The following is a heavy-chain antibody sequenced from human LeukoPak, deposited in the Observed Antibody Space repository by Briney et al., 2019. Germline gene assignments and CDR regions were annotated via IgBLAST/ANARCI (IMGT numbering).Heavy chain of an antibody. Sequence: GGSLRLSCAASGFTFSSYGMHWVRQAPGKGLEWVAVISYDGSNKYYADSVKGRFTISRDNSKHTLYLQMNSLRAEDTAVYYCAKDRHSTYYYGMDVWGQGTTVTVSS. CDR1: GFTFSSYG. CDR2: ISYDGSNK. CDR3: AKDRHSTYYYGMDV. V-gene: IGHV3-30*18. J-gene: IGHJ6*02. D-gene: IGHD4-11*01.